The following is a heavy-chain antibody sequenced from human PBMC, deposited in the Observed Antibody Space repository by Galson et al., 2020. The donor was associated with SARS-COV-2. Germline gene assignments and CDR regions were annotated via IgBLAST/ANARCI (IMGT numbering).Heavy chain of an antibody. J-gene: IGHJ4*02. CDR3: ARDSSSWFLEY. CDR2: ISYDGSNK. Sequence: GESLKISCAASGFTFSSYAMHWVRQAPGKGLEWVAVISYDGSNKYYADSVKGRFTISRDNSKNTLYLQMNSLRAEDTAVYYCARDSSSWFLEYWGQGTLVTVSS. D-gene: IGHD6-13*01. CDR1: GFTFSSYA. V-gene: IGHV3-30*04.